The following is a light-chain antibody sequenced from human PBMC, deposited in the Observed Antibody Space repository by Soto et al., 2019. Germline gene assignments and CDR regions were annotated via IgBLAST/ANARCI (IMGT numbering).Light chain of an antibody. CDR2: DAS. CDR1: QSVSSY. J-gene: IGKJ1*01. CDR3: QQYDGSPPT. V-gene: IGKV3-15*01. Sequence: EIEMTQSPVTLPVSPAARTPLSCRATQSVSSYLAWYQQRPGQAPNLLIYDASTWASGIPSRFSGSGSGTDFTLTIDNLEPEDFAAYYCQQYDGSPPTFGQGTKVDIK.